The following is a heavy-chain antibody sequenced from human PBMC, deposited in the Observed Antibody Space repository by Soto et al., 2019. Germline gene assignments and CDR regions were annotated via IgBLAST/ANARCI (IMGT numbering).Heavy chain of an antibody. J-gene: IGHJ2*01. V-gene: IGHV4-30-2*01. Sequence: QLQLQESGSGLVKTSQTLSLTCAVSGGSISSGGYSRSWIRQPPGNGLEWIGYIYHSGSNYYNPSLKSRVTIPIDRSKNQFSLKLRSVTAADTAVYYCASSNGVVVTANWYFDLWGRGTLVTVSS. CDR3: ASSNGVVVTANWYFDL. CDR2: IYHSGSN. D-gene: IGHD2-21*02. CDR1: GGSISSGGYS.